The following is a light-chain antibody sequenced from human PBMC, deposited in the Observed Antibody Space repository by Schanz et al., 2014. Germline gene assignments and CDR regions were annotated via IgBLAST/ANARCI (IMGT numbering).Light chain of an antibody. J-gene: IGLJ3*02. CDR2: GDT. CDR3: HSYDSLSGAV. V-gene: IGLV1-40*01. CDR1: SSNIGAGYD. Sequence: QSVLTQPPSVSGAPGQRVTISCTGSSSNIGAGYDVHWYQLLPGTAPKLLIHGDTNRPSGVPDRFSGSKSGTSASLAITGLQAADEADYYCHSYDSLSGAVFGGGTKLTVL.